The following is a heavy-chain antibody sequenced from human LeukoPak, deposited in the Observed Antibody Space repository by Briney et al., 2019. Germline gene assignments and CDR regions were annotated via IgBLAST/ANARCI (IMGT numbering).Heavy chain of an antibody. V-gene: IGHV4-30-2*01. CDR2: IYQSGST. CDR3: ARDSYYDNSGEGAFDI. CDR1: GGSVSTIGYS. D-gene: IGHD3-22*01. J-gene: IGHJ3*02. Sequence: SETLSLTCGVSGGSVSTIGYSWSWICQPPGKGLEWIGYIYQSGSTSYNPSLQSRVTISIDKSKNQFSLKLSSVTAADTAVYYCARDSYYDNSGEGAFDIWGQGTLVTVSS.